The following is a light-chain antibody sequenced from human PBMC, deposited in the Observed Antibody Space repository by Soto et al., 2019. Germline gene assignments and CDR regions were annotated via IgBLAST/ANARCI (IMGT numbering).Light chain of an antibody. CDR1: SSDGGGYNY. CDR3: SSYAGSNNFV. CDR2: EVS. V-gene: IGLV2-8*01. J-gene: IGLJ1*01. Sequence: QSVLTQPASVSGSPGQSITISCTGTSSDGGGYNYVSWYQHHPGKAPKLIIYEVSKRPSGVSDRFSGSKSGNTASLTVSGLQAEDEADYYCSSYAGSNNFVFGTGTKVTVL.